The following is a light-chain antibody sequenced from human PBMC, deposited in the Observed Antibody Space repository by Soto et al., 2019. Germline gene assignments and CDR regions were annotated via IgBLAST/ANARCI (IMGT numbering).Light chain of an antibody. CDR2: LNSDGSH. J-gene: IGLJ3*02. V-gene: IGLV4-69*01. CDR3: QTWGTGIWV. Sequence: QSVLTQSPSASASLGASVKLTCTLSSGYSSYAIAWHQQQPEKGPRYLMKLNSDGSHSKGDGIPDRFSGSSSGAERYLTVPRIQSEDEADYQSQTWGTGIWVFGGGTKLTVL. CDR1: SGYSSYA.